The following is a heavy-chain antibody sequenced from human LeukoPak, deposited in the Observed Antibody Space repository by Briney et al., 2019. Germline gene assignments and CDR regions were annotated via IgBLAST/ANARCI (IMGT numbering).Heavy chain of an antibody. V-gene: IGHV4-39*07. CDR1: GGSISSSSYY. CDR3: ASRDYYDSSVPFDY. Sequence: SETLSLTCTVSGGSISSSSYYWGWIRQPPGKGLEWIGSIYYSGSTYYNPSPKSRVTISVDTSKNQFSLKLSSVTAADTAVYYCASRDYYDSSVPFDYWGQGTLVTVSS. CDR2: IYYSGST. J-gene: IGHJ4*02. D-gene: IGHD3-22*01.